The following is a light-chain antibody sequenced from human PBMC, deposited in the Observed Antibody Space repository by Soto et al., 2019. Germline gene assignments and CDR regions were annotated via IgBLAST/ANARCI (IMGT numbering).Light chain of an antibody. Sequence: DILLSQSPLAVYTAXEGAGTIGXXASQGASNWLAWHQQKPGAAPNLLIHTSFTLYSGVPSSFSGTGSGTDFPLTISSLQPEDFATYFCQQAFSAEWTFGQGTKVDIK. V-gene: IGKV1-12*01. CDR3: QQAFSAEWT. J-gene: IGKJ1*01. CDR1: QGASNW. CDR2: TSF.